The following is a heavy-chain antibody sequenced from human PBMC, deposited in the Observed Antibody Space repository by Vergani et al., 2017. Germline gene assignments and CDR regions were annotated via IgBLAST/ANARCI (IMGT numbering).Heavy chain of an antibody. V-gene: IGHV4-61*02. CDR3: ARHDRKTYTATMGWYDY. D-gene: IGHD3-16*01. CDR2: IHSSGTT. J-gene: IGHJ4*02. CDR1: GGSITSGSFY. Sequence: QVQLHESGPGLVKPSQTLSLTCTVSGGSITSGSFYWSWIRQPAGKGLEWIGRIHSSGTTNYNPSLKSRVTLSVDTSKNQFSLKLSSVTAADTALYFCARHDRKTYTATMGWYDYWGQGILVTVSS.